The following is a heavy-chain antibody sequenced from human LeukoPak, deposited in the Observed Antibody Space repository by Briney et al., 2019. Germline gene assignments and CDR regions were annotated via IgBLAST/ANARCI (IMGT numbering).Heavy chain of an antibody. CDR1: GFTFSDYY. D-gene: IGHD3-16*02. Sequence: PGGSLRLSCAASGFTFSDYYMSWVRQAPGKGLEWVAYISSSSSYTNYADSVKGRFTISRDNPKNILFLQMNSLRAEDTAVYYCAKGPDLIGRDYFDYWGQGTLVTVSS. J-gene: IGHJ4*02. CDR3: AKGPDLIGRDYFDY. V-gene: IGHV3-11*05. CDR2: ISSSSSYT.